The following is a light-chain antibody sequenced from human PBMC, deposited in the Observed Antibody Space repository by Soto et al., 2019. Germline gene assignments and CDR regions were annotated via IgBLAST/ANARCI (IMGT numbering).Light chain of an antibody. CDR3: QQYGSSPQIT. CDR1: QSVSSSY. Sequence: EIVLTQSPGTLSLSPGERATLSCRASQSVSSSYLAWYHQKPGQAPRLLIYGASSRATGIPDRFSGSGSGTDFTLTISRLEPEGFAVYYCQQYGSSPQITFGPGTKVDIK. CDR2: GAS. J-gene: IGKJ3*01. V-gene: IGKV3-20*01.